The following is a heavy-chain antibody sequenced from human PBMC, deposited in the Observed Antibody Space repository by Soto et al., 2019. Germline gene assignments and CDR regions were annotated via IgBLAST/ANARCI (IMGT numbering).Heavy chain of an antibody. CDR3: ANSNYGTSYYYYGMDV. J-gene: IGHJ6*02. V-gene: IGHV3-23*01. CDR2: ISGSGGST. D-gene: IGHD4-4*01. CDR1: GFTFSSYA. Sequence: VQLLESGGGLVQPGGSLRLSCAASGFTFSSYAMSWVRQAPGKGLEWVSAISGSGGSTYYADSVKGRFTISRDNSKNTLYLQMNSLRAEDTAVYYCANSNYGTSYYYYGMDVWGQGTTVTVSS.